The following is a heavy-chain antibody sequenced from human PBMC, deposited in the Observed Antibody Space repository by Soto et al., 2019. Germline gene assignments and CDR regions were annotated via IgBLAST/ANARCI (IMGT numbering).Heavy chain of an antibody. V-gene: IGHV1-8*01. CDR3: ARSVEWLASFDY. CDR1: GYTFTSYD. Sequence: ASVKVSCQASGYTFTSYDINWVRQATGQGLEWMGWMNPNSGNTGYAQKFQGRVTMTRNTSISTAYMELSSLRSEDTAVYYCARSVEWLASFDYWGQGTLVTVSS. CDR2: MNPNSGNT. J-gene: IGHJ4*02. D-gene: IGHD6-19*01.